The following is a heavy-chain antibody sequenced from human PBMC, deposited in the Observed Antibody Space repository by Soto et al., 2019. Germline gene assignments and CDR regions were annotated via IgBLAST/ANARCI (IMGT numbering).Heavy chain of an antibody. CDR1: GGSISSGGYY. D-gene: IGHD3-22*01. CDR2: IYYSGST. CDR3: ARGSSDSSGYYDY. J-gene: IGHJ4*02. Sequence: SETLSLTCTVSGGSISSGGYYWSWIRQHPGKGLEWIGYIYYSGSTYYNPSLKSRVTISVDTPKNQFSLKLSSVTAADTAVYYCARGSSDSSGYYDYWGQGTLVTVSS. V-gene: IGHV4-31*03.